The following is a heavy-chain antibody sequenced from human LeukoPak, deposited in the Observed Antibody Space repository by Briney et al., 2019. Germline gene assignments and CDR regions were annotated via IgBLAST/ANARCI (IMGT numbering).Heavy chain of an antibody. J-gene: IGHJ6*03. CDR1: GGPISSYY. CDR3: AREESGYSYCGYYYYYMDV. Sequence: SETLSLTCTVSGGPISSYYWSWIRQPAGKGLEWIGRIYTSGSTNYNPSLKSRVTMSVDTSKNQFSLKLSSVTAADTAVYYCAREESGYSYCGYYYYYMDVWGKGTTVTVSS. V-gene: IGHV4-4*07. D-gene: IGHD5-18*01. CDR2: IYTSGST.